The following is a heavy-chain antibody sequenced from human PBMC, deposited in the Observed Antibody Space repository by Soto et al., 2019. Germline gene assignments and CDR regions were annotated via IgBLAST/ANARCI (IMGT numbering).Heavy chain of an antibody. CDR2: IIPIFGTA. CDR3: AEYLPYFAAFLAFDY. CDR1: GGTFSSYA. D-gene: IGHD3-9*01. Sequence: SVKVSSKASGGTFSSYAISWVRQAPGQGLEWMGGIIPIFGTANYAQKFQGRVTITADESTSTAYMELSSLRSDDTVVFCCAEYLPYFAAFLAFDYWGQGTLVTVSA. J-gene: IGHJ4*02. V-gene: IGHV1-69*13.